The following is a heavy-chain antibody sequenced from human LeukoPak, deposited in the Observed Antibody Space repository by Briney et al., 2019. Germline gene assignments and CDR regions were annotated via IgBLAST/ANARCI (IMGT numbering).Heavy chain of an antibody. CDR3: ASYGSGRDNFDY. D-gene: IGHD3-10*01. V-gene: IGHV4-39*01. CDR2: IYYSGST. Sequence: SETLSLTCTVSGGSISSSSYYWGWIRQPPGKGLEWIGSIYYSGSTYYNPSLKSRVTISVDTSKNQFSLKLSSVTAADTAVCYCASYGSGRDNFDYWGQGTLVTVSS. J-gene: IGHJ4*02. CDR1: GGSISSSSYY.